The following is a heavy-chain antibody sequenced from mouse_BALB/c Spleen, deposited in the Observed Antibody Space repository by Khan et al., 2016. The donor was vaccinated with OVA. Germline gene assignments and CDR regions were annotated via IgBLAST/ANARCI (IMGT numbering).Heavy chain of an antibody. V-gene: IGHV5-12*02. D-gene: IGHD2-12*01. CDR1: GFTFSDYY. CDR2: ISNGGGST. J-gene: IGHJ4*01. Sequence: EVELVESGGGLVQPGGSLKLSCATSGFTFSDYYMYWVRQTPEKRLEWVAYISNGGGSTYYPDTVKGRFTISRDNAKHTLSLQMCRLKSEDTAMYYCARQLYGAMDHWGQGTAGTVSS. CDR3: ARQLYGAMDH.